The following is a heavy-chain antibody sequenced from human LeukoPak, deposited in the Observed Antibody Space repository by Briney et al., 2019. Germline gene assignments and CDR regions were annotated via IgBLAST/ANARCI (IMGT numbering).Heavy chain of an antibody. V-gene: IGHV4-39*01. CDR3: ARQHDSSGYLDAFDI. CDR2: IYYSGST. D-gene: IGHD3-22*01. J-gene: IGHJ3*02. CDR1: GGSITGSSFY. Sequence: SETLSLTCSVSGGSITGSSFYWGWIRQPPGKGLEWIGNIYYSGSTYYSASLGSRVTISLDTSKNHFSLKLSSVTAADTAVYYCARQHDSSGYLDAFDIWGQGTMVTVSS.